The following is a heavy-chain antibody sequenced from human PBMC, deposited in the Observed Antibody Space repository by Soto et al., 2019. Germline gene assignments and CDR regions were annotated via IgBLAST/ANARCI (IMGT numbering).Heavy chain of an antibody. D-gene: IGHD6-19*01. CDR2: IIAVYGTA. Sequence: SVNVYCKASGYTFTSSAMYSVRQAPGQGLEWMGGIIAVYGTAKYSQKFQGRVTITADESTSTAYMELSSLRSEDTAVYYCARGVAVAGHYYFDYWGQGTLVTVSS. CDR3: ARGVAVAGHYYFDY. CDR1: GYTFTSSA. V-gene: IGHV1-69*13. J-gene: IGHJ4*02.